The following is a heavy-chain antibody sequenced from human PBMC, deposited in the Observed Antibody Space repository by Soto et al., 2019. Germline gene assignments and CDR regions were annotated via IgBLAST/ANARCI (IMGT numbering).Heavy chain of an antibody. CDR2: INAGNGNT. Sequence: ASVKVSCKASGYTFTSYAMHWVRQAPGQRLEWMGWINAGNGNTKYSQKFQGRVTITRDTSASTAYMELSSLRSEDTAVYYCARDPLPTGKEHDAFDIWGQGTMVTVSS. J-gene: IGHJ3*02. V-gene: IGHV1-3*01. D-gene: IGHD1-1*01. CDR1: GYTFTSYA. CDR3: ARDPLPTGKEHDAFDI.